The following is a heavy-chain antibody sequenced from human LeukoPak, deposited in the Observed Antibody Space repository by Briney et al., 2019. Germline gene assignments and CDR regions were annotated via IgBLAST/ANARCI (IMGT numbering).Heavy chain of an antibody. V-gene: IGHV3-43*02. CDR1: GFTFDDYA. CDR3: AKGANYYGSGSYFDY. Sequence: PGGSLRLSCAASGFTFDDYAMHWVRQAPGKGLEWVSLISGDGDSTYFADSVEGRFTISRDNRKNSLYLQTNSLRTEDTALYYCAKGANYYGSGSYFDYWGQGTLVTVSS. CDR2: ISGDGDST. J-gene: IGHJ4*02. D-gene: IGHD3-10*01.